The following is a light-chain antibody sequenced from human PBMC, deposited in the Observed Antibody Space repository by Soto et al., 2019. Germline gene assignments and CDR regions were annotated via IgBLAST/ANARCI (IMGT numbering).Light chain of an antibody. V-gene: IGLV2-8*01. Sequence: QSVLTQPPSASGSPGQSVTISCTGTSSDVGGYNYVSWYQQHPGKAHKLMIYEVSKRPSGVPDRCSGSKSGNTASLTVSGLQAEDEADYYCSSYAGSNNYVFGTGTKVTVL. CDR1: SSDVGGYNY. J-gene: IGLJ1*01. CDR3: SSYAGSNNYV. CDR2: EVS.